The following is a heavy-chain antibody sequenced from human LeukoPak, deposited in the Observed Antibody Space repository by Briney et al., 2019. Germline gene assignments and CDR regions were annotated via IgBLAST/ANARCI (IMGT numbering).Heavy chain of an antibody. CDR2: IYYSGST. CDR1: VGSISSSSYY. Sequence: SETLSLTCTVSVGSISSSSYYWGWIRQPPGKGLEWNGWIYYSGSTYYNPSLKTRVTISVETSKNQFSLKLSSVTAADTAVYYCARQRAHCSSTSGYFPGMDDYWGQGTLVTVSS. D-gene: IGHD2-2*01. CDR3: ARQRAHCSSTSGYFPGMDDY. J-gene: IGHJ4*02. V-gene: IGHV4-39*01.